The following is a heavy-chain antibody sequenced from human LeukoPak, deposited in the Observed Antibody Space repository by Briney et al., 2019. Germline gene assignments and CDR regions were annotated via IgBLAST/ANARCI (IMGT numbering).Heavy chain of an antibody. Sequence: PGGSLRLSCAASGFTFSSYGMTWVRQAPGKGLEWVSLISGSGDSTYYADSVKGRFTISRDNSKNTLYLQMNSLRAEDTAVYYCAKDIDKDSRTWYSYYGMDVWGQGTTVTVSS. J-gene: IGHJ6*02. CDR2: ISGSGDST. CDR1: GFTFSSYG. V-gene: IGHV3-23*01. D-gene: IGHD2-15*01. CDR3: AKDIDKDSRTWYSYYGMDV.